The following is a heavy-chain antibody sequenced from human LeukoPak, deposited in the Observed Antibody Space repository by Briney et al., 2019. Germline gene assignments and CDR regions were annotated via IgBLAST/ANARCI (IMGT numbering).Heavy chain of an antibody. CDR1: RFSISNYS. D-gene: IGHD2-15*01. Sequence: SETLSLTCTVSRFSISNYSWSWIRQPTGKGLEWIGYIYYSGSTNYNPSLKSRLTISVDTSNNQFSLKLSSVTAADTAVYYCASTSGYCSGGNCYSAFDYWGQGTLVTVSS. J-gene: IGHJ4*02. CDR2: IYYSGST. CDR3: ASTSGYCSGGNCYSAFDY. V-gene: IGHV4-59*01.